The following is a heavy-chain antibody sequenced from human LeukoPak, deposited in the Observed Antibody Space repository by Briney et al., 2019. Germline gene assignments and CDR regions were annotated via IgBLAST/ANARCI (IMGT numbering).Heavy chain of an antibody. Sequence: SETLSLTCAVYGGSFSGYYWSWIRQPPGKGLEWIGEINHSGSTNYNPSLKSRVTISVDTSKNQFSLKLSSVTAADTAVYYCARVPHVGYYDSSGYSRSLPFDYWGQGTLVTVSS. CDR3: ARVPHVGYYDSSGYSRSLPFDY. CDR1: GGSFSGYY. D-gene: IGHD3-22*01. J-gene: IGHJ4*02. V-gene: IGHV4-34*01. CDR2: INHSGST.